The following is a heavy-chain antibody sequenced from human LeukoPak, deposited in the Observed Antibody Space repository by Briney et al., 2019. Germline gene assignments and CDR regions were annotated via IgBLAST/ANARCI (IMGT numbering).Heavy chain of an antibody. CDR1: GFTFSSYG. J-gene: IGHJ2*01. CDR2: INSDGSST. Sequence: PGGSLRLSCAASGFTFSSYGMHWVRQAPGKGLVWVSRINSDGSSTSYADSVKGRLTISRDNAKNTLYLQMNSLRAEDTAVYYCATGLNYDILTGYSYWYFDLWGRGTLVTVSS. V-gene: IGHV3-74*01. CDR3: ATGLNYDILTGYSYWYFDL. D-gene: IGHD3-9*01.